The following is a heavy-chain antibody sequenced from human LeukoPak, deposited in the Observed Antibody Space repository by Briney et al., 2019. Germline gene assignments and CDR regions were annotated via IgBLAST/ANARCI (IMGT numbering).Heavy chain of an antibody. J-gene: IGHJ4*02. CDR1: GFTVSRNY. CDR2: IYSDGST. CDR3: ARDPQSSQQLVSY. V-gene: IGHV3-53*01. Sequence: GGSLRLSCAASGFTVSRNYMTWVRQAPGKGLEWVSVIYSDGSTYYADSVKGRFTISRDSSKNTLFLQMNSLRAEDTAVYYCARDPQSSQQLVSYWGQGTLVTVSS. D-gene: IGHD6-13*01.